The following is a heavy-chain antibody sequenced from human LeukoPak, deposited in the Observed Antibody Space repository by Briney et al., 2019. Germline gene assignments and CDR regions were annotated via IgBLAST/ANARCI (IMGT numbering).Heavy chain of an antibody. CDR2: IYTSGST. D-gene: IGHD2-2*02. Sequence: SETLSLTCTVSGGSISSGSYYWSWVRQPAGKGLEWIGRIYTSGSTNYNPSLKGRVTISVDTSKYQFSLKLSSVTAADTAVYYCARSWSSTSCYTGAYYYYMDVWGKGTTVTVSS. V-gene: IGHV4-61*02. CDR3: ARSWSSTSCYTGAYYYYMDV. CDR1: GGSISSGSYY. J-gene: IGHJ6*03.